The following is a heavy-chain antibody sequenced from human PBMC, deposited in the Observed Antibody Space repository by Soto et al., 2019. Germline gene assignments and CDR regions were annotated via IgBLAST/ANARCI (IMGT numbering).Heavy chain of an antibody. V-gene: IGHV4-30-4*01. J-gene: IGHJ4*02. D-gene: IGHD3-22*01. CDR1: GGSISSADYY. CDR2: IYYTGST. CDR3: ARVRTTMILDY. Sequence: PSETLSLTCTVSGGSISSADYYWSWIRQPPGKGLEWIGYIYYTGSTYYSPSLRSRVIITVDTSKNEFSLKVSSVTAADTAVYFCARVRTTMILDYWGQGTLVTVS.